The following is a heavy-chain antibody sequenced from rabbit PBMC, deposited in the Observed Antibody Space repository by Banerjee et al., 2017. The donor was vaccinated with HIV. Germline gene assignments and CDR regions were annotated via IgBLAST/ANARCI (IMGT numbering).Heavy chain of an antibody. CDR2: IYASSGST. D-gene: IGHD6-1*01. J-gene: IGHJ4*01. CDR1: GFDFSSYY. V-gene: IGHV1S45*01. CDR3: ARGVVTYGYAGYGYATYFNL. Sequence: QEQLKETGGGLVQPGGSLTLSCKASGFDFSSYYMCWVRQAPGKGLEWIACIYASSGSTYYASWAKGRFTISKTSSTTVTLQMTSLTAADTATYFCARGVVTYGYAGYGYATYFNLWGPGTLVTVS.